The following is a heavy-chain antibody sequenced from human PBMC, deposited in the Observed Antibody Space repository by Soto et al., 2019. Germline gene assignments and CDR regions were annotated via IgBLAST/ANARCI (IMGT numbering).Heavy chain of an antibody. CDR2: ISDDGTNK. J-gene: IGHJ4*02. CDR1: GFTFSSFA. D-gene: IGHD3-10*01. Sequence: GGSLRLSCKGSGFTFSSFAIQWVRQAPGKGLEWVAAISDDGTNKYTADSVKGRFTISRDNSRNTVYLQVNSLRAEDTAVYYCARDHEVPGIIWDYWGQGILVTVSS. V-gene: IGHV3-30*04. CDR3: ARDHEVPGIIWDY.